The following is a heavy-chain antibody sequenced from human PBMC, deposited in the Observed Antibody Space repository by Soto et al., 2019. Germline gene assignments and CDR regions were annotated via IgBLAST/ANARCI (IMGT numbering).Heavy chain of an antibody. CDR2: ITPYNGNR. J-gene: IGHJ5*02. D-gene: IGHD1-26*01. CDR3: ARGGVGSTSAWFDP. V-gene: IGHV1-18*01. CDR1: GYIFTSYA. Sequence: QVQLVQSGAEVKKPGASVTVSCKASGYIFTSYAISWVRQAPGQGLEWMGWITPYNGNRNYAQKLQGRVTMTADTPTSTAYMELRSLRSDDTAVYYCARGGVGSTSAWFDPWGQGTLVTVSS.